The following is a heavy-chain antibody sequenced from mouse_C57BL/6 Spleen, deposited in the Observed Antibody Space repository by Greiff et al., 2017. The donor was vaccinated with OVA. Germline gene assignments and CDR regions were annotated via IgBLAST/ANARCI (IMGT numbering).Heavy chain of an antibody. CDR2: ISDGGSYT. Sequence: EVQLVESGGGLVKPGGSLKLSCAASGFTFSSYAMSWVRQTPEKRLEWVATISDGGSYTYYPDNVQGRFTISRDKAKNNLYLQMSHLKSEDTAMYYCERDGGASWFAYWGQGTLVTVSA. J-gene: IGHJ3*01. V-gene: IGHV5-4*01. CDR3: ERDGGASWFAY. CDR1: GFTFSSYA.